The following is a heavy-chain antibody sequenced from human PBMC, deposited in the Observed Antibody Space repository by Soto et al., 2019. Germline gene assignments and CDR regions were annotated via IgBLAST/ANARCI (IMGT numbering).Heavy chain of an antibody. J-gene: IGHJ5*02. Sequence: QITLKESGPTLVKPTQTLTLTCTFSGFSLSTSGVGVGWIRQPPGTALEWLALIYWDDDTRYSPYLKSRLTITKDTSKDQVVLTMPNMDPVYTATYYCASFPRKYGGGSYSGWFDPWGQGTLVTVSS. CDR3: ASFPRKYGGGSYSGWFDP. CDR2: IYWDDDT. D-gene: IGHD3-10*01. V-gene: IGHV2-5*02. CDR1: GFSLSTSGVG.